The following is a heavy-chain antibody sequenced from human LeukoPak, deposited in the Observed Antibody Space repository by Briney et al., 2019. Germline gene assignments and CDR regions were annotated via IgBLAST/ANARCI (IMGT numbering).Heavy chain of an antibody. CDR1: GFTFSSYG. CDR2: IWYDGSNK. Sequence: GRSLRLSCAASGFTFSSYGMHWVRQAPGKGLEWVAVIWYDGSNKYYADSVKGRFTISRDNSKNTLYLQMNSLRAEDTAVYYCAREVTAIFGVVIERSFDPWGQGTLVTVSS. V-gene: IGHV3-33*01. J-gene: IGHJ5*02. CDR3: AREVTAIFGVVIERSFDP. D-gene: IGHD3-3*01.